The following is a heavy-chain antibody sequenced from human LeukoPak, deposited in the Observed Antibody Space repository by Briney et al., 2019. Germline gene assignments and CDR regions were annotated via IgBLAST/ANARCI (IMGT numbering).Heavy chain of an antibody. D-gene: IGHD4-11*01. V-gene: IGHV4-59*01. CDR3: ARGRVSSSTWYSTYYYFFYMDF. CDR2: VDHTGST. Sequence: SETLSLTCTVSDDSITMYYWTWIRQPPGRGLEWIGYVDHTGSTRFNPSLHGRVSISRDTSKNFFSLRLRSVTAADTAVYFCARGRVSSSTWYSTYYYFFYMDFWGKGTTVTVSS. CDR1: DDSITMYY. J-gene: IGHJ6*03.